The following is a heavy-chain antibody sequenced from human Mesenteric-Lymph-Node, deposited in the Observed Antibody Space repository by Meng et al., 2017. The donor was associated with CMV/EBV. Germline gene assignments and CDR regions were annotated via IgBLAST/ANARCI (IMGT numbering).Heavy chain of an antibody. CDR1: GFTFSSYW. J-gene: IGHJ5*01. CDR2: INTAGTTT. V-gene: IGHV3-74*01. Sequence: GESLKISCAASGFTFSSYWMDWVRQAPGKGLVWVSGINTAGTTTNYADSVKGRFTISRDNAGSSLFLHMSSLRAEDTAVYYCTRGALDMVPVVMGLDSWGQGSLVTVSS. D-gene: IGHD2-2*01. CDR3: TRGALDMVPVVMGLDS.